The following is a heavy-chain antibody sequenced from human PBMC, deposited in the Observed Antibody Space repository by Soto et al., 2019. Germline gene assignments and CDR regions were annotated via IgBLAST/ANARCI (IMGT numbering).Heavy chain of an antibody. CDR2: IYWDDDK. D-gene: IGHD3-22*01. CDR1: GFSFTTDGMG. V-gene: IGHV2-5*02. CDR3: AHLYRAASSTRYDFDD. J-gene: IGHJ4*02. Sequence: QITLNESGPTLVKPTQTLTLTCTFSGFSFTTDGMGVGWIRLPPGKALAWLALIYWDDDKRYSPSLKSRLTITKYAYRNLMGLTCPNMDPADTATYYCAHLYRAASSTRYDFDDWGQGTLVTVSS.